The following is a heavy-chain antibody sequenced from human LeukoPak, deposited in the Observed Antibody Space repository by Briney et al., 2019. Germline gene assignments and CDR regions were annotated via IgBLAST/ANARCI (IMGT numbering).Heavy chain of an antibody. D-gene: IGHD2-21*02. V-gene: IGHV3-48*03. Sequence: GGSLRLSCAASGFTFSSYEMNCVRQSPGKGLEWILYISSSGSTIYYADSVKGRFTISRDNAKNSLYLQMNSLRAEDTAVYYCARSVCGGDCLYYYYGMDVWGQGTTVTVSS. CDR1: GFTFSSYE. J-gene: IGHJ6*02. CDR2: ISSSGSTI. CDR3: ARSVCGGDCLYYYYGMDV.